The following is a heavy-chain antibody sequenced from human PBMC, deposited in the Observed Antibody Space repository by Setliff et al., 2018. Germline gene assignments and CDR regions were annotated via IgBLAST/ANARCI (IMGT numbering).Heavy chain of an antibody. CDR2: FGPEDGET. Sequence: APVKVSCKVSGYTLTELSMHWVRQAPGKGLEWMGGFGPEDGETIYAQKFQGRVTMTEDTSTDTAYMELSSLRSEDTAVYYCATLAFTYYYDSSGYYPHDYWGQGTLVTVS. D-gene: IGHD3-22*01. CDR3: ATLAFTYYYDSSGYYPHDY. V-gene: IGHV1-24*01. CDR1: GYTLTELS. J-gene: IGHJ4*02.